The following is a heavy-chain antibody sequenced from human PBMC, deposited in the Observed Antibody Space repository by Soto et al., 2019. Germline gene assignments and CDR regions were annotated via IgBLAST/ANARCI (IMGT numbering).Heavy chain of an antibody. CDR1: GGSISSSCW. CDR2: IYHSGST. CDR3: ARVSGSYYYGMDV. Sequence: QVQLQESGPGLVKPSGTLSLTCAVSGGSISSSCWWSWVRQPPGKGLEWIGEIYHSGSTNYNTSLKSRVTISVDKSKNQFSLKVTSVTAADTAVYYCARVSGSYYYGMDVWGQGTTVTVSS. J-gene: IGHJ6*02. V-gene: IGHV4-4*02.